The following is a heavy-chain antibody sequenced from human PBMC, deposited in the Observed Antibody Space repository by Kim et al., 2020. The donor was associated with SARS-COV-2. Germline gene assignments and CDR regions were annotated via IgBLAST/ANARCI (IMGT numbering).Heavy chain of an antibody. V-gene: IGHV3-30*02. J-gene: IGHJ6*02. D-gene: IGHD4-4*01. CDR3: AKSTGSYSSKYGMDV. Sequence: ASSRKDPFTISRDNSKNPVYLQMDILRAEDTAVYYCAKSTGSYSSKYGMDVWGQGTTVTVSS.